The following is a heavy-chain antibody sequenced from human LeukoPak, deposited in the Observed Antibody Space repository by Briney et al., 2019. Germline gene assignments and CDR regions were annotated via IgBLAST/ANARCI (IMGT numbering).Heavy chain of an antibody. J-gene: IGHJ4*02. V-gene: IGHV1-2*02. D-gene: IGHD1-26*01. Sequence: ASVKVSCKASGYTFTSYGISWVRQAPGQGLEWMGWINPNSGGTNYAQKFQGRVTMTRDTSISTAYMELSRLRSDDTAVYYCARGGIVGATTFRLFDYWGQGTLVTVSS. CDR2: INPNSGGT. CDR1: GYTFTSYG. CDR3: ARGGIVGATTFRLFDY.